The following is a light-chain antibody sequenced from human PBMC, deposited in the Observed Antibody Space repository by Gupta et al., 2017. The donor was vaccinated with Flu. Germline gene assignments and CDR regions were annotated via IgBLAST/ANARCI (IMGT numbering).Light chain of an antibody. V-gene: IGLV2-14*01. J-gene: IGLJ1*01. CDR1: RDDVGCYNY. Sequence: SAQTHPASVSWSPGLSITISCTGTRDDVGCYNYVSWHHHHPATAPKFIIYEVSPRPPAVPHRVSGYKSANTASLTISGLQAEDEADYYCNSYKNNSPLVFGTGTKLTVL. CDR2: EVS. CDR3: NSYKNNSPLV.